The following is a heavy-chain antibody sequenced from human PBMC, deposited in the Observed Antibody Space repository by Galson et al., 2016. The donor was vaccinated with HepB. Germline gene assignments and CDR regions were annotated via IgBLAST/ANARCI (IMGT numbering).Heavy chain of an antibody. J-gene: IGHJ6*02. V-gene: IGHV4-59*01. Sequence: SETLSLTCTVSGVSISDDYWSWIRQSPGKGLEWIGYVHYTGTTNYSPSLWGRVTISVDSPKNHFSLKLTSVTAADTAVYFCARGRFGGGILYHGLDVWGQGTVVTVSS. CDR2: VHYTGTT. CDR3: ARGRFGGGILYHGLDV. D-gene: IGHD3-16*01. CDR1: GVSISDDY.